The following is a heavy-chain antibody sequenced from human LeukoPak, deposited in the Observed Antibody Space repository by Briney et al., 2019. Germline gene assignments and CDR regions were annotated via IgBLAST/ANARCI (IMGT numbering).Heavy chain of an antibody. J-gene: IGHJ4*02. CDR2: IYYSGST. Sequence: SETLSLTCTVSGGSVSSGSYYWSWIRQPPGKGLEWIGYIYYSGSTNYNPSLKSRVTISVDTSENQFSLKLSSVTAADTAVYYCARVPSSQQLDFDYWGQGTLVTVSS. D-gene: IGHD6-13*01. V-gene: IGHV4-61*01. CDR3: ARVPSSQQLDFDY. CDR1: GGSVSSGSYY.